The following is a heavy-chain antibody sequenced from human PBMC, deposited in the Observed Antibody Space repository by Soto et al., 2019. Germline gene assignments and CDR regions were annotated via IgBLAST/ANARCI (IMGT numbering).Heavy chain of an antibody. Sequence: QVQLVESGGGVVQPGRSLRLSCAASGFTFSSYGMHWVRQAPGKGLEWVAVIWYDGSNKYYADSVKGRFTISRDNSKNTLYLQMNSLRAEDTAVYYCDTDILTGYYTDDYWGQGTLVTVSS. V-gene: IGHV3-33*01. D-gene: IGHD3-9*01. CDR3: DTDILTGYYTDDY. CDR1: GFTFSSYG. J-gene: IGHJ4*02. CDR2: IWYDGSNK.